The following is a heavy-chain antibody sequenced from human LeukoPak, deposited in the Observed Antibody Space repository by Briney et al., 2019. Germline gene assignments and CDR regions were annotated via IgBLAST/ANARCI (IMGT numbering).Heavy chain of an antibody. Sequence: SETLSLTCTVSGGSLSSSSYYWGWIRQPPGKGLEWIGSIFYSGSTYYNPSLKSRVTISVDTSKNQFSLKLSSVTAADTAVYYCARLSGPLGFCSGGSCYSDWYFDLWGRGTLVTVSS. D-gene: IGHD2-15*01. CDR2: IFYSGST. V-gene: IGHV4-39*01. CDR3: ARLSGPLGFCSGGSCYSDWYFDL. J-gene: IGHJ2*01. CDR1: GGSLSSSSYY.